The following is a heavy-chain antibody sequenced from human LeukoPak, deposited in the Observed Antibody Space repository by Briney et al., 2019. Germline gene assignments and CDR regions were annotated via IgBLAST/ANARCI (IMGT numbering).Heavy chain of an antibody. CDR1: GGTFSSYA. D-gene: IGHD2-2*01. CDR3: ARGGYCSSTSCPQPAFDI. V-gene: IGHV1-69*13. J-gene: IGHJ3*02. Sequence: ASVKVSCKASGGTFSSYAISWVRQAPGQGLEWMGGIIPIFGTANYAQKFQGRVTITADASTSTAYMELSSLRSEDTAVYYCARGGYCSSTSCPQPAFDIWGQGTMVSVPS. CDR2: IIPIFGTA.